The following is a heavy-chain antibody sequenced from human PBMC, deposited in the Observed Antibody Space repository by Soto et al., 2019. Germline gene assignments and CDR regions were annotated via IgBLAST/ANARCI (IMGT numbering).Heavy chain of an antibody. CDR2: ISGSGGST. D-gene: IGHD3-3*01. Sequence: GGSLRLSCAASGFTFSSYAMSWVRQAPGKGLEWVSAISGSGGSTYYADSVKGRFTISRDNSKNTLYLQMNSLRAEDTTVYYCAKSPDYDFWSGYYTIYYYYGLDAWGQGTTVTVSS. CDR1: GFTFSSYA. CDR3: AKSPDYDFWSGYYTIYYYYGLDA. J-gene: IGHJ6*02. V-gene: IGHV3-23*01.